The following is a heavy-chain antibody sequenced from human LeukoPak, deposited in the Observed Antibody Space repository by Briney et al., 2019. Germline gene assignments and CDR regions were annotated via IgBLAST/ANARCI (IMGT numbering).Heavy chain of an antibody. D-gene: IGHD5-12*01. Sequence: GGSLRLSCAASGFTFSSYAMSWVRQAPGKGLEWVSAISGSGDTTYYIDSVKGRFSISRDNSKNTLYLQMNSLRAEDTAVYYCAKDRESRYGAYDLGDNWGQGTLVTVSS. CDR1: GFTFSSYA. CDR3: AKDRESRYGAYDLGDN. V-gene: IGHV3-23*01. CDR2: ISGSGDTT. J-gene: IGHJ4*02.